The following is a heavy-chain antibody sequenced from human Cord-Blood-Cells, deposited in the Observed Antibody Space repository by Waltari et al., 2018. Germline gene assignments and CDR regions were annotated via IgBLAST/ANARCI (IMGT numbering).Heavy chain of an antibody. V-gene: IGHV4-59*08. D-gene: IGHD4-17*01. J-gene: IGHJ5*02. CDR2: IYYSGST. Sequence: QVQLQESGPGLVKPSETLSLTCTVSGGPISSYYWSWIRQPQGKGLEWIGYIYYSGSTNYNPSLKSRVTISVDTSKNQFSLKLSSVTAADTAVYYCARGGDYWFDPWGQGTLVTVSS. CDR1: GGPISSYY. CDR3: ARGGDYWFDP.